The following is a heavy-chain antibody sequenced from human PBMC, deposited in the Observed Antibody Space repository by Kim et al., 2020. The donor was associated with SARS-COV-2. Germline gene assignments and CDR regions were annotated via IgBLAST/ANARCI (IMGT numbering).Heavy chain of an antibody. CDR2: ISGSGGST. D-gene: IGHD6-13*01. Sequence: GGSLRLSCAASGFTFSSYAMSWVRLAPGKGLEWVSAISGSGGSTYYADSVKGRFTISRDNSKNTLYLQMNSLRAEDTAVYYCAKKIAAAGFDWYFDLWGRGTLVTVSS. CDR1: GFTFSSYA. CDR3: AKKIAAAGFDWYFDL. V-gene: IGHV3-23*01. J-gene: IGHJ2*01.